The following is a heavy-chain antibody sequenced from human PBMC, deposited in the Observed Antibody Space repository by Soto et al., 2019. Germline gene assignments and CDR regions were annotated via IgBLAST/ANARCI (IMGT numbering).Heavy chain of an antibody. J-gene: IGHJ2*01. Sequence: GGSLRLSCAASGFNFDDFAMHWVRQAPGKGLEWVSGISWNSGTIGYADSVKGRFTISRDNAENSLYLQMNSLRAEDTAFYYCAKATPDSYGFRSVYWYFDLWGRGTLVTVSS. V-gene: IGHV3-9*01. CDR3: AKATPDSYGFRSVYWYFDL. CDR2: ISWNSGTI. D-gene: IGHD5-18*01. CDR1: GFNFDDFA.